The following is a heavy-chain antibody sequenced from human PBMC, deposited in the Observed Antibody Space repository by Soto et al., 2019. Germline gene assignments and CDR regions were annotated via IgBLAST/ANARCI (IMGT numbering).Heavy chain of an antibody. J-gene: IGHJ4*02. D-gene: IGHD3-10*01. Sequence: QVQLVESGGGVVQPGRSLRLSCAAAGFTFSSCAMHCVRQAPGKGPEWVALIWYDGGNEYYADSVKGRFTISRDNSKNMLYLQMSSLRAEDTAVYYCARGDFYGSGSSLDYWGQGTLVTVSS. V-gene: IGHV3-33*01. CDR1: GFTFSSCA. CDR2: IWYDGGNE. CDR3: ARGDFYGSGSSLDY.